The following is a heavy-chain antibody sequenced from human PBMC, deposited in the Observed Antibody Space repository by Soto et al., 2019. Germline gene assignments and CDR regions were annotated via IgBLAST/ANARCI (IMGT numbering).Heavy chain of an antibody. V-gene: IGHV4-59*02. CDR1: GASVSNGY. J-gene: IGHJ5*02. CDR3: ARSYYDSTGFAVGP. CDR2: MYFGGSF. D-gene: IGHD3-22*01. Sequence: SETLCLTCTVSGASVSNGYWSWIRQHPGKGLEWIGFMYFGGSFNYNPSLTSRVTISVETSKNQFSMKLTSVTAADTAVYYCARSYYDSTGFAVGPWGQGTLVTVSS.